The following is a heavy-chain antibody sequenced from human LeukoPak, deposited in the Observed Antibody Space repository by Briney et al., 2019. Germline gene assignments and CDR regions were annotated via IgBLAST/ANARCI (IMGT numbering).Heavy chain of an antibody. D-gene: IGHD3-16*01. Sequence: QSGGSLRLSCAASGFSSTTYRMNWVRQAPGKGLEWVASIQDGSEKYYVDSVKGRFTISRDNVKNSLFLQMNGLTAEDTAVYYCARGSFSAFDIWGQGTMVTVSS. V-gene: IGHV3-7*04. CDR1: GFSSTTYR. CDR3: ARGSFSAFDI. CDR2: IQDGSEK. J-gene: IGHJ3*02.